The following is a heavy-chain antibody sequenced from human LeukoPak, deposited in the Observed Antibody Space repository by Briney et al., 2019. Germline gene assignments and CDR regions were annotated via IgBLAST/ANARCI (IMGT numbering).Heavy chain of an antibody. CDR2: ISYSGST. D-gene: IGHD3-3*01. CDR1: GGSISSGGYY. CDR3: ASGYFWSGYYTDY. Sequence: SQTLSLTCTVSGGSISSGGYYWSWIRQHPGNGLEWIGYISYSGSTNYNPSLKSRVIISVDTSKNQFSLKLSSVTAADTAVYYCASGYFWSGYYTDYWGQGTLVTVPS. J-gene: IGHJ4*02. V-gene: IGHV4-31*03.